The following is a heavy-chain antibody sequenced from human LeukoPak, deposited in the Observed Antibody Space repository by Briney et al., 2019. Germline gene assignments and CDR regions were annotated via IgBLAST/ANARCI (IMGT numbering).Heavy chain of an antibody. Sequence: GGSLRLSCAASGFTFSSYGMHWVRQAPGKGLEWVAFILYDGSNKYYADSVKGRFTISRDNSKNTLYLQMNSLRAEDTAVYYCANLEWPPYYYYGMDVWGQGTTVTASS. CDR3: ANLEWPPYYYYGMDV. CDR1: GFTFSSYG. J-gene: IGHJ6*02. CDR2: ILYDGSNK. V-gene: IGHV3-30*02. D-gene: IGHD3-3*01.